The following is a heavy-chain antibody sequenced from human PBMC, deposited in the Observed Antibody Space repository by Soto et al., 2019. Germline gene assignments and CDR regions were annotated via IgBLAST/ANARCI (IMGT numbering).Heavy chain of an antibody. D-gene: IGHD1-26*01. CDR3: AKRGGRDQWENFDY. Sequence: EVQLLESGGGLVQPGGSLRLSCAASGFSFSSYAMSWVRQAPGKGLEWVSAISGSGGSTYYADSVKGRFTISRDNSKNTLYLQMNSLRTEDTAVYYCAKRGGRDQWENFDYWGQGTLVTVSS. V-gene: IGHV3-23*01. CDR2: ISGSGGST. CDR1: GFSFSSYA. J-gene: IGHJ4*02.